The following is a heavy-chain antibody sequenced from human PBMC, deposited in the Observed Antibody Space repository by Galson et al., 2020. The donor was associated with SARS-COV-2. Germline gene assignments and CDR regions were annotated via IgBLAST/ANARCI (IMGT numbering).Heavy chain of an antibody. CDR2: ISGSGSTP. CDR1: GFSFGGYA. Sequence: GESLKISCAASGFSFGGYAMNWVRQTPGKGLEWVSSISGSGSTPFYADSVKGRFTISRDNSDNTVHLQMNTLRAEDTAIYYCAKADKGYNWNYFDYWGQGTLVTVSS. J-gene: IGHJ4*02. D-gene: IGHD1-20*01. CDR3: AKADKGYNWNYFDY. V-gene: IGHV3-23*01.